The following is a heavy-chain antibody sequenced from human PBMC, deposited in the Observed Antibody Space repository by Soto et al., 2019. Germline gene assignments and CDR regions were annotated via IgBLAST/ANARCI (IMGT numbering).Heavy chain of an antibody. J-gene: IGHJ5*02. D-gene: IGHD6-13*01. CDR2: ISWNSGSI. Sequence: EVQLVESGGGLVQRGRSLRLSCAASGFTFDDYAMHWVREAPGKGLEWVSGISWNSGSIGYADSVKGRFTISRDNAKNSLYLQMNSLRAEDTALYYCAKDSRSSWYGNWFDPWGQGTLVTVSS. CDR3: AKDSRSSWYGNWFDP. V-gene: IGHV3-9*01. CDR1: GFTFDDYA.